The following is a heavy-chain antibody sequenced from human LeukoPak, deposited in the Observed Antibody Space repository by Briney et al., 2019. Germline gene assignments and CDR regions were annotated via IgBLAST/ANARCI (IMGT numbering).Heavy chain of an antibody. D-gene: IGHD4-11*01. CDR2: ISYDGNDK. V-gene: IGHV3-30*03. CDR1: GFTFSSYS. CDR3: ARVPTTADD. Sequence: GVSLRLSCAASGFTFSSYSMNWVRQPPGKGLEWVAVISYDGNDKYYADSVKGRFTISRDNSNNTLYLQMSSLTAEDTAVYYCARVPTTADDWGQGTLVTVSS. J-gene: IGHJ4*02.